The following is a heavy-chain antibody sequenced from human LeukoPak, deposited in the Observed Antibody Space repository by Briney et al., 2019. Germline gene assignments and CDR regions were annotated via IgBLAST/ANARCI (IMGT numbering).Heavy chain of an antibody. V-gene: IGHV3-30-3*01. CDR3: ARDLWSSGDY. CDR2: ISYDGSNK. CDR1: GFTFSSYA. Sequence: GGSLRLSCAASGFTFSSYAMHWVRQAPGKGLEWVAVISYDGSNKYYADSVKGRFTISRDNSKNTLYLQMNSLRTEDTAVYYCARDLWSSGDYWGQGSLVTVSS. D-gene: IGHD6-6*01. J-gene: IGHJ4*02.